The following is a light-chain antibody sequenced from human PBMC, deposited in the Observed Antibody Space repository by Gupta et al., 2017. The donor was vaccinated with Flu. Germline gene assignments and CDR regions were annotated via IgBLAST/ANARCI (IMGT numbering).Light chain of an antibody. Sequence: PSTLSASVGDRVTITCRASQSVSRYLAWYQQKPGKAPKLLIYRASTLESGVPSRFSGSGSGTEFTLTISSLQPDDFATYYCQQYNSFSWTFGQGTKVEIK. CDR1: QSVSRY. CDR2: RAS. CDR3: QQYNSFSWT. V-gene: IGKV1-5*03. J-gene: IGKJ1*01.